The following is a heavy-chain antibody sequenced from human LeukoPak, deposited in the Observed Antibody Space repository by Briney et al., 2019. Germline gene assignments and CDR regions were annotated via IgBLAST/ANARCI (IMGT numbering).Heavy chain of an antibody. V-gene: IGHV3-7*01. Sequence: PGGSLRLSCAASGFTFSSYWMNWVRQAPGKGLEWVANIKQDGSEKYYVDSVKGRFTISRDNSKNTLYLQMNSLRAEDTAVYYCAREDRYSSGWYYFDYWGQGTLVTVSS. J-gene: IGHJ4*02. CDR2: IKQDGSEK. CDR3: AREDRYSSGWYYFDY. D-gene: IGHD6-19*01. CDR1: GFTFSSYW.